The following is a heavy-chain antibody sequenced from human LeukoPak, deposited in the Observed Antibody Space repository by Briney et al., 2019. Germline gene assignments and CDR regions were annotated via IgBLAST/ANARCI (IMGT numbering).Heavy chain of an antibody. Sequence: GGSLRLSCAPSGFTFSSYAMSWVRQAPGKGLEWVSAISGSGGSTYYADSVKGRFTISRDNSKNTLYLQMNSLRAEDTAVYYCAKDRAESMITFGGVMYYWGQGTLVTVSS. D-gene: IGHD3-16*01. CDR2: ISGSGGST. V-gene: IGHV3-23*01. CDR3: AKDRAESMITFGGVMYY. CDR1: GFTFSSYA. J-gene: IGHJ4*02.